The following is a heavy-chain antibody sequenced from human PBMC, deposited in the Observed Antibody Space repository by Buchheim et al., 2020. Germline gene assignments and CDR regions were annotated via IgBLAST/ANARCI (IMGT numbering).Heavy chain of an antibody. D-gene: IGHD2-8*01. V-gene: IGHV3-74*01. CDR1: GFTFSSSW. J-gene: IGHJ6*02. Sequence: VQLVESGGGLVQSGGSLRLSCAASGFTFSSSWMHWVRQAPGKGLVWVSRINGDGGNTSYAESVKGRFTISRDNAKNTLYLQMNNLRAEDTAVYYCARDERSLIYYFAMDVWGQGT. CDR2: INGDGGNT. CDR3: ARDERSLIYYFAMDV.